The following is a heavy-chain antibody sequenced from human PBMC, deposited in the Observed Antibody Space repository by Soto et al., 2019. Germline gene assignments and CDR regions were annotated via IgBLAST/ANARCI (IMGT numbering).Heavy chain of an antibody. CDR3: ARMVRGSNIDYYHYMDV. J-gene: IGHJ6*03. CDR2: ISAYNGET. CDR1: GYTFTSHG. V-gene: IGHV1-18*01. D-gene: IGHD3-10*01. Sequence: QVQLVQSGGEVRKPGASVKVSCKASGYTFTSHGISWVRQAPGQGLEWMGWISAYNGETNYAQKLQGRVTVTTDRSTSTAYMELRSLRSEDTAVYYCARMVRGSNIDYYHYMDVWGKGTTVTVSS.